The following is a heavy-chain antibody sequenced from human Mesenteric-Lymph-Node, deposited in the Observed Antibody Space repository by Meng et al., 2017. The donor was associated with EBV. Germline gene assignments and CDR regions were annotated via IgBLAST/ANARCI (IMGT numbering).Heavy chain of an antibody. V-gene: IGHV3-30*18. Sequence: VQLVESGXGLIQPGGSLRLSCAASGFTVSSNYMTWIRQAPGKGLEWVAVMSYDGSDIYYGDSVKGRFTISRDNSKNTLYLQMNSLRVEDTAVYYCAKDPRRYYDVLTGLYADSWGQGTLVTVSS. CDR3: AKDPRRYYDVLTGLYADS. CDR1: GFTVSSNY. J-gene: IGHJ4*02. CDR2: MSYDGSDI. D-gene: IGHD3-9*01.